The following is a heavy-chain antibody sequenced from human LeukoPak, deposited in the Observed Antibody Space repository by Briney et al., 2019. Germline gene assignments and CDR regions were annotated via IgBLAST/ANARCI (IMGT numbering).Heavy chain of an antibody. V-gene: IGHV4-4*07. Sequence: SGTLSLTCTLSGGSISSYYWNLILQPAEKGLEWIGRIYTSGSTNYNPSLKSRVTMSVDTSKNQFSLKLSSVTAADTAVYYFAPQRGIVRAFNYWGQGTLVTVSS. J-gene: IGHJ4*02. CDR1: GGSISSYY. CDR3: APQRGIVRAFNY. CDR2: IYTSGST. D-gene: IGHD1-26*01.